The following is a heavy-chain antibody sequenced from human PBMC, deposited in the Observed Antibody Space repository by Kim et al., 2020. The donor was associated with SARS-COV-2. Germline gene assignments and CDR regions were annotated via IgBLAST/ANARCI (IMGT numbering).Heavy chain of an antibody. V-gene: IGHV4-31*03. CDR1: GGSISSGGYY. D-gene: IGHD1-26*01. CDR3: ARAHENNMRGSYYFLDY. J-gene: IGHJ4*02. CDR2: IYYSGST. Sequence: SETLSLTCTVSGGSISSGGYYWSWIRQHPGKGLEWIGYIYYSGSTYYNPSLKSRVTISVDTSKNQFSLKLSSVTAADTAVYYCARAHENNMRGSYYFLDYWGQGTLVTVSS.